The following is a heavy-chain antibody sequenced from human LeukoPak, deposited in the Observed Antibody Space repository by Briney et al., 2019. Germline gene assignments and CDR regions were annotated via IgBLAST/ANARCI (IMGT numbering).Heavy chain of an antibody. Sequence: PGGSLRLSCAASGFTFDDYAMHWVRQALGKGLEWVSGISWNSGSIGYADSVKGRFTISRDNAKNSLYLQMNSLRAEDTALYYCAKEGRRAFDIWGQGTMVTVSS. CDR2: ISWNSGSI. D-gene: IGHD1-26*01. J-gene: IGHJ3*02. CDR3: AKEGRRAFDI. V-gene: IGHV3-9*01. CDR1: GFTFDDYA.